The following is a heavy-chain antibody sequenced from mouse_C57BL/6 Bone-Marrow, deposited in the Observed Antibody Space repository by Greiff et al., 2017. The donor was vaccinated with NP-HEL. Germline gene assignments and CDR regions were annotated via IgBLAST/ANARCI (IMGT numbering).Heavy chain of an antibody. CDR3: ARSLDGYWFAY. J-gene: IGHJ3*01. D-gene: IGHD2-3*01. CDR2: INPYNGGT. Sequence: VQLQQSGPVLVKPGASVKMSCKASGYTFTDYYMNWVKQSHGKSLEWIGVINPYNGGTSYNQKFKGKATLTVDKSSSTAYMELNSLTSEDSAVYYCARSLDGYWFAYWGQGTLVTVSA. CDR1: GYTFTDYY. V-gene: IGHV1-19*01.